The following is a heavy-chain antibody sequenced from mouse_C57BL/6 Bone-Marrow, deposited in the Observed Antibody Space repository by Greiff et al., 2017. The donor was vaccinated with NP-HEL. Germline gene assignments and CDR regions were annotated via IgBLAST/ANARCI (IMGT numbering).Heavy chain of an antibody. Sequence: EVMLVESGGGLVKPGGSLKLSCAASGFTFSSYTMSWVRQTPEKRLEWVATISGGGGNTYYPDSVTGRFTISRDNAKNTLYLQMSSLRSEYTALYYCERHPRGTWFAYWGQGTLVTVSA. V-gene: IGHV5-9*01. CDR3: ERHPRGTWFAY. J-gene: IGHJ3*01. CDR1: GFTFSSYT. D-gene: IGHD4-1*01. CDR2: ISGGGGNT.